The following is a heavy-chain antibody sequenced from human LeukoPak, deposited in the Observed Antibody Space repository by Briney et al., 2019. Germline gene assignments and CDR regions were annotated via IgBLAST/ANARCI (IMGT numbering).Heavy chain of an antibody. Sequence: SETLSLTCTVSGGSISSYYWSWIRQPPWKGLEWIGYIYYSGSTNYNPSLKSRVTISVDTSKNQFSLKLSSVTAADTAVYYCARRDGYNYRGWFDPWGPGTLVTVSS. V-gene: IGHV4-59*08. D-gene: IGHD5-24*01. J-gene: IGHJ5*02. CDR3: ARRDGYNYRGWFDP. CDR2: IYYSGST. CDR1: GGSISSYY.